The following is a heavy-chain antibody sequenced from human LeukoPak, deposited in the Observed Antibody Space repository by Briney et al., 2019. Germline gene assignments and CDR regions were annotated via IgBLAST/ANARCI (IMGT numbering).Heavy chain of an antibody. CDR3: ARHVTGTTNAFDV. CDR1: GGSISRKY. Sequence: SETLSLTCTVSGGSISRKYWSWIRQSPGKGLEWIGYIYCTGSTKYNPSLKSRVTISIDTSKNQFSLKLTSVTAADTAVYHCARHVTGTTNAFDVWGQGTMVSVSS. D-gene: IGHD1-7*01. J-gene: IGHJ3*01. V-gene: IGHV4-59*08. CDR2: IYCTGST.